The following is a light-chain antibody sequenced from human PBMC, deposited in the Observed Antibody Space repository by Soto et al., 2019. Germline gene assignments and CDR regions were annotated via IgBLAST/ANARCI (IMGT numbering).Light chain of an antibody. CDR3: GAWDDSLKGWV. CDR1: SSNIRIND. CDR2: RNN. V-gene: IGLV1-44*01. J-gene: IGLJ3*02. Sequence: QSVLTQPPSTSGTPGQRVTISCSGGSSNIRINDVNWYQQLPRTAPKLLIYRNNERPSGVSDRFSGSKSGTSASLAISGLQSEVEADYYCGAWDDSLKGWVFGGGTKVTVL.